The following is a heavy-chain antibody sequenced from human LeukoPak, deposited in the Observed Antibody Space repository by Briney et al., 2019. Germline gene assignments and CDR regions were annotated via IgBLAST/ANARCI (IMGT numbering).Heavy chain of an antibody. J-gene: IGHJ4*02. CDR1: GGSFSGHY. CDR2: INDSGST. D-gene: IGHD1-26*01. Sequence: SETLSLICAVYGGSFSGHYWTWIRQPQPPGTGLECIGEINDSGSTNYNSSLKSRVTISVDTSKNQFSLKLASVTAADTAVYYCARRLLVGGIDSWGQGNLVTVSS. V-gene: IGHV4-34*01. CDR3: ARRLLVGGIDS.